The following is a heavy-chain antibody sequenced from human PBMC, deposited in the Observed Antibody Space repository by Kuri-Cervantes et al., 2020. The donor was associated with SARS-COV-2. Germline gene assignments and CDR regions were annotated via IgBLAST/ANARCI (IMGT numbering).Heavy chain of an antibody. CDR1: GFTFSSSW. J-gene: IGHJ5*02. CDR2: IKCDGGEK. CDR3: VRGCGPNSIAVAGTINPNWFDP. V-gene: IGHV3-52*01. D-gene: IGHD6-19*01. Sequence: GGSLRLSCAASGFTFSSSWMHWVCQAPEKGLEWVADIKCDGGEKYYVDSVKGRLTISRDNAKNSLYLQVNSLRAEDMTVYYCVRGCGPNSIAVAGTINPNWFDPWGQGTLVTVSS.